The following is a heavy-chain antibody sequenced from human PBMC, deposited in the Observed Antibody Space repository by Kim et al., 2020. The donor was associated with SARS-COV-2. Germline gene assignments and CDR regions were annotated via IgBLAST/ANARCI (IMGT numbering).Heavy chain of an antibody. J-gene: IGHJ4*02. CDR2: IIPILGIA. D-gene: IGHD3-10*01. CDR1: GGTFSSYA. V-gene: IGHV1-69*04. Sequence: SVKVSCKASGGTFSSYAISWVRQAPGQGLEWMGRIIPILGIANYAQKFQGRVTITADKSTSTAYMELSSLRSEDTAVYYCARGRGSHMVRGGFDYWGQGTLVTVSS. CDR3: ARGRGSHMVRGGFDY.